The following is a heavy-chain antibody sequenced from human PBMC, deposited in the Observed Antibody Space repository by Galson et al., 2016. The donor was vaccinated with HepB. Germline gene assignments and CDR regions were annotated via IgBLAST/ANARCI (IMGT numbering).Heavy chain of an antibody. CDR1: GYIFSNYY. CDR2: INPTGGST. V-gene: IGHV1-46*01. Sequence: SCKASGYIFSNYYIHWVRQAPGQGLEWMGRINPTGGSTSYAQKFQGRVTMTRDPSTSTVYMELRSLRSEDTAVFFCARDNSGSRGPFAPCGQGTLVTVSS. D-gene: IGHD1-26*01. CDR3: ARDNSGSRGPFAP. J-gene: IGHJ5*02.